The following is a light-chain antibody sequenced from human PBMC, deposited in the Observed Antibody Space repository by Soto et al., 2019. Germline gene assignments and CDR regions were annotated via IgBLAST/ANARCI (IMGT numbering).Light chain of an antibody. Sequence: ESVLTQSPGTLSLSPGERATLSCRASQSVSSSYLAWYQQKAGQVPRLLIYGASSRATGIPDRFSGSGSGTDFTLTISSLEPEDFAVYYCQQYGSSPMWTFGQGTKVEIK. CDR1: QSVSSSY. CDR2: GAS. V-gene: IGKV3-20*01. CDR3: QQYGSSPMWT. J-gene: IGKJ1*01.